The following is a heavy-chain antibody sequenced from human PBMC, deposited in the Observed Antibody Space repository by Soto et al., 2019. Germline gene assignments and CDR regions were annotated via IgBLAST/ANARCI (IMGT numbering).Heavy chain of an antibody. CDR1: GYTFTSYG. Sequence: ASVKVSCKASGYTFTSYGISWVRQAPGQGLEWMGWISAYNGNTNYAQKLQGRVTMTTDTSTSTAYMELRSLRSDDTAVYYCARGYCSSTSCPTYYYYGMDVWGKGTTVTVSS. V-gene: IGHV1-18*04. CDR2: ISAYNGNT. CDR3: ARGYCSSTSCPTYYYYGMDV. J-gene: IGHJ6*04. D-gene: IGHD2-2*01.